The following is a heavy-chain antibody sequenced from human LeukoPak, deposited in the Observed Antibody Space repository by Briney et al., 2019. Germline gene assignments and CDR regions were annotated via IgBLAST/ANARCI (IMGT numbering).Heavy chain of an antibody. CDR2: ISGSGDIT. J-gene: IGHJ4*02. CDR1: GFTFSSYA. Sequence: PGGSLRLSCAASGFTFSSYAMSWVRQTPGKGLEWISIISGSGDITSYADSVKGRFTISRDNSENTLYLQMNGLRAEDTAVYYCATFYDTSGRDYWGQGILVTVSS. D-gene: IGHD3-22*01. CDR3: ATFYDTSGRDY. V-gene: IGHV3-23*01.